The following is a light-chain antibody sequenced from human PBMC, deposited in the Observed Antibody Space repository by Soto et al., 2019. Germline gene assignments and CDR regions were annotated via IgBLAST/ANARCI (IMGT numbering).Light chain of an antibody. Sequence: QSALTQPVSVSGSPGQSITISCTGTSSDVGGYNYVSWYQQHPGKAPKLMIYDVSNRPSGVSNRFSGSKSGNTASLSISGLRAEDEADYYCSSYTSTSTLVFGGGTKLTVL. V-gene: IGLV2-14*01. CDR3: SSYTSTSTLV. CDR2: DVS. J-gene: IGLJ2*01. CDR1: SSDVGGYNY.